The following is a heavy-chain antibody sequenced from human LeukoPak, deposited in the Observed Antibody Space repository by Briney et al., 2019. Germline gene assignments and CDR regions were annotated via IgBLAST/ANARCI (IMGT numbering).Heavy chain of an antibody. J-gene: IGHJ4*02. D-gene: IGHD6-13*01. V-gene: IGHV3-23*01. CDR3: AKAPVAAAGTGIHFDY. CDR2: ISGSGGST. CDR1: GFTFSSYA. Sequence: GSLRLSCAASGFTFSSYAMSWVRQAPGKGLEWVSAISGSGGSTYYADSVKGRFTISRDNSKNTLYLQMNSLRAEDTAVYYCAKAPVAAAGTGIHFDYWGQGTLVTVSS.